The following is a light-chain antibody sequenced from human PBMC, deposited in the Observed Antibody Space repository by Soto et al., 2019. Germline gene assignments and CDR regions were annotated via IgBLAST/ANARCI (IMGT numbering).Light chain of an antibody. J-gene: IGKJ2*01. Sequence: EIVLTQSPGTLSLSPGERATLSCRASQSVRSSYLAWYQQRPGQAPRLLIYGASSRAAGIPDRFSGDGSGTDFTLTISRLEPEDFAVYYCQQYGSSPGYTFGQGPKLEIK. CDR1: QSVRSSY. V-gene: IGKV3-20*01. CDR3: QQYGSSPGYT. CDR2: GAS.